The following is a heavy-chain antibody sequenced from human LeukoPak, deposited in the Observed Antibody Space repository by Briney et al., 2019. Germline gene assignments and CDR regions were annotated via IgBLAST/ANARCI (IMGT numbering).Heavy chain of an antibody. CDR2: INHSGRT. Sequence: NPSETLSLTCAVYGGSFSGYYWSWIRQPPGTGLEWIGEINHSGRTNYNPSLKSRVTISVDTSKNQFSLKLSSVTAADTAVYYCARTKEYYYGSGTYYKKEKYYHYYGMDVWGRGTTVTVSS. V-gene: IGHV4-34*01. CDR1: GGSFSGYY. CDR3: ARTKEYYYGSGTYYKKEKYYHYYGMDV. D-gene: IGHD3-10*01. J-gene: IGHJ6*02.